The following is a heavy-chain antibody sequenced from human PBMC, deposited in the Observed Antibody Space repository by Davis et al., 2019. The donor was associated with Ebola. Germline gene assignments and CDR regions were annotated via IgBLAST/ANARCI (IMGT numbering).Heavy chain of an antibody. D-gene: IGHD6-19*01. J-gene: IGHJ5*02. Sequence: ESLKISCKGSGYSFNDQWLGWVRQMPGKGLEWMGIIFPRDSDTRYSPSLQGQVTISVYKSISTAYLQWSSLRASDTAIYYCAEGEDNPGLYDGWYFDPWGQGTLVTVSS. CDR3: AEGEDNPGLYDGWYFDP. CDR1: GYSFNDQW. CDR2: IFPRDSDT. V-gene: IGHV5-51*01.